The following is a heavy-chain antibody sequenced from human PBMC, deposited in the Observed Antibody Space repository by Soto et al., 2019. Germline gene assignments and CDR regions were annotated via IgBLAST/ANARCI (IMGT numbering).Heavy chain of an antibody. V-gene: IGHV3-33*01. CDR3: ARDRGDIVVVPADGMDV. D-gene: IGHD2-2*01. Sequence: GGSLRLSCAASGFTFSSYGMHWVRQAPGKGLEWVAVIWYDGSNKYYADSVKGRFTISRDNSKNTLYLQMNSLRAEDTAVYYCARDRGDIVVVPADGMDVWGQGTTVTVSS. CDR2: IWYDGSNK. CDR1: GFTFSSYG. J-gene: IGHJ6*02.